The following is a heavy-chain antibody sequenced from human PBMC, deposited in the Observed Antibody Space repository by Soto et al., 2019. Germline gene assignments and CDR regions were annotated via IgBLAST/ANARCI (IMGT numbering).Heavy chain of an antibody. CDR1: GGSISSSSYY. J-gene: IGHJ5*02. CDR2: IYYSGST. Sequence: QLQLQESGPGLVKPSETLSLTCTVSGGSISSSSYYWGWIRQPPGKGLEWIGSIYYSGSTYYNPSLKSRVTISADTSKNQFSLKLSSVTAADTAVYYCARSFIFNSYGYSNWFDPWGQGTLVTVSS. D-gene: IGHD5-18*01. V-gene: IGHV4-39*01. CDR3: ARSFIFNSYGYSNWFDP.